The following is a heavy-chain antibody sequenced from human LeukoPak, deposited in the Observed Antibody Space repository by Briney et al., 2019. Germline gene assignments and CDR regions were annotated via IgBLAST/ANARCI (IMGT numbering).Heavy chain of an antibody. CDR3: ARDRHGPSDY. CDR1: GFTFDDYG. V-gene: IGHV3-20*04. CDR2: INWNGGST. J-gene: IGHJ4*02. Sequence: PGGSLRLSCAASGFTFDDYGMSWVRQRPGKGLEWVSGINWNGGSTGYGDSMKGRFTISRDNAKNSLYLQMNSLRAEDTALYYCARDRHGPSDYWGQGTLVTVSS.